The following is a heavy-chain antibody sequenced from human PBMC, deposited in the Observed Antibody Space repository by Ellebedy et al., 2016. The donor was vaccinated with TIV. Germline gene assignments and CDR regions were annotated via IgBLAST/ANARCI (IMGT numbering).Heavy chain of an antibody. CDR2: INHSGST. V-gene: IGHV4-34*01. J-gene: IGHJ3*02. D-gene: IGHD3-22*01. CDR1: GGSFSGYY. CDR3: VRGSGYSLAFDI. Sequence: SETLSLXCAVYGGSFSGYYWSWIRQPPGKGLEWIGEINHSGSTNYNPSLKSRVTISVDKSKNQFSLKLSSVTAADTAVYYCVRGSGYSLAFDIWGQGTMVTVSS.